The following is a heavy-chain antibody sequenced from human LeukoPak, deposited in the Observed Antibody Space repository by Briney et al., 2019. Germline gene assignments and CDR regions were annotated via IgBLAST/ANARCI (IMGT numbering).Heavy chain of an antibody. CDR2: MSPSGTT. J-gene: IGHJ4*02. Sequence: SETLSLTCTVSGDSVSSGNYYLSWIRQPPGKGLDWITYMSPSGTTKYNPSLKSRVTTPVDTSRTQFSLRLSSVTAADTAVYYCARAGGLVVSRSPKYDSSGFIYFDYWGQGTLVTVSS. CDR3: ARAGGLVVSRSPKYDSSGFIYFDY. D-gene: IGHD3-22*01. CDR1: GDSVSSGNYY. V-gene: IGHV4-61*01.